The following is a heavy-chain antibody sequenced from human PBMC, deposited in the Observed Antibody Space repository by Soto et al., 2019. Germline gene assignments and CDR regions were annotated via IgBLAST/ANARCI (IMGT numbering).Heavy chain of an antibody. Sequence: SETLSLTCTVSGGSISSYYWSWIRQPPGKGLEWIGYIYYSGSSNYNPSLKSRVTISVDTSKNQFSLKLSSVTAADTAVYYCARDMRYYYDGPRAFAIWGQGTMVTVSS. CDR2: IYYSGSS. CDR3: ARDMRYYYDGPRAFAI. CDR1: GGSISSYY. D-gene: IGHD3-22*01. J-gene: IGHJ3*02. V-gene: IGHV4-59*01.